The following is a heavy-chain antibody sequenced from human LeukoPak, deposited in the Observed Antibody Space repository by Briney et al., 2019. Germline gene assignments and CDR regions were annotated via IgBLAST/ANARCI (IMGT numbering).Heavy chain of an antibody. D-gene: IGHD4-17*01. J-gene: IGHJ6*02. Sequence: PGGSLTLSCAASGFTFSSYSMNWVRNAPGKGLEWVSSISISSSCIYYADSVKGRFTISRDNAKNSLYLQMNSLRAEDTAVYYCARETRTVTTPLWYYGMDVWGQGTTVTVSS. V-gene: IGHV3-21*01. CDR1: GFTFSSYS. CDR3: ARETRTVTTPLWYYGMDV. CDR2: ISISSSCI.